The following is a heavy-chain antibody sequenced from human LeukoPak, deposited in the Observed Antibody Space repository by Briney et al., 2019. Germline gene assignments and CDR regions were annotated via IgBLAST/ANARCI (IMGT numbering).Heavy chain of an antibody. D-gene: IGHD3-10*01. Sequence: SGTLSLTCAVYGESFSGYFWSWIRQPPGKGLEWIGEINHSGYTNYNPSLKSRVTISVDTSKKQFSLKLNSVTAADTAVYYCARIWPDLWGRGTLVTVSS. V-gene: IGHV4-34*01. CDR3: ARIWPDL. J-gene: IGHJ2*01. CDR1: GESFSGYF. CDR2: INHSGYT.